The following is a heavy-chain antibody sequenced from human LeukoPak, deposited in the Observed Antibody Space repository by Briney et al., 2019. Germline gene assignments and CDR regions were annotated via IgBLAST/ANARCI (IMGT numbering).Heavy chain of an antibody. D-gene: IGHD4-11*01. CDR3: AREETTFDAFDI. CDR2: ISSSSSYI. V-gene: IGHV3-21*01. Sequence: FSSISSSSSYIYYADSVKGRFTISRDNAKNSLYLQMNSLRAEDTAVYYCAREETTFDAFDIWGQGTMVTVSS. J-gene: IGHJ3*02.